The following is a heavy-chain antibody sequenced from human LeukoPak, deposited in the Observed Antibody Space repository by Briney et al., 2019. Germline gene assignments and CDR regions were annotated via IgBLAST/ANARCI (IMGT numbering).Heavy chain of an antibody. CDR3: ARSGDSSGYYYGYFDY. D-gene: IGHD3-22*01. CDR2: INYSGST. Sequence: SETLSLTCTVSGGSISSYYWSWIQQPPGKGLEWIGYINYSGSTNYNPSVKSRVAISVDTSKNQFSLKLSSVTAADTAVYYCARSGDSSGYYYGYFDYWGRGTLVTVSS. V-gene: IGHV4-59*01. CDR1: GGSISSYY. J-gene: IGHJ4*02.